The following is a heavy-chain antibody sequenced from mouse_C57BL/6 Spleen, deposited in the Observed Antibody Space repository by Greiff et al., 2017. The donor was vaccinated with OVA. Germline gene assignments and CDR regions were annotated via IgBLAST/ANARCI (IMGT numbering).Heavy chain of an antibody. V-gene: IGHV1-54*01. Sequence: QVQLQQSGAELVRPGTSVKVSCKASGYAFTNYLIEWVKQRPGQGLEWIGVINPGSGGTNYNEKFKGKATLTADKSSSTAYMQLGSLTSEDSAVYFCARSLYSNYGGFAYWGQGTLVTVSA. CDR3: ARSLYSNYGGFAY. CDR1: GYAFTNYL. D-gene: IGHD2-5*01. CDR2: INPGSGGT. J-gene: IGHJ3*01.